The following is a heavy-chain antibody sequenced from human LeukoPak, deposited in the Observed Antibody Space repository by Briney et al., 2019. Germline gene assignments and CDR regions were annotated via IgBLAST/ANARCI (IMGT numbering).Heavy chain of an antibody. V-gene: IGHV3-11*04. CDR1: GFTFSDYY. CDR3: ARDEDYYDSSGAIFDY. D-gene: IGHD3-22*01. Sequence: PGGSLRLSCAASGFTFSDYYMSWIRQAPGKGLEWVSYISSSGGTIYYADSVKGRFTISRDNAKNSLYLQMNSLRAEDTAVYYCARDEDYYDSSGAIFDYWGQGTLVTVSS. J-gene: IGHJ4*02. CDR2: ISSSGGTI.